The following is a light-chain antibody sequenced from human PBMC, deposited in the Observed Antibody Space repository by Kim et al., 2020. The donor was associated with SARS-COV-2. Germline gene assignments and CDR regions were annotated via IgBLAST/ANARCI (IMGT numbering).Light chain of an antibody. CDR3: QQLNSYPIFT. CDR2: AAS. CDR1: QGISSY. Sequence: SVGDRVTITCRASQGISSYLAWYQQKPGKAPKLLIYAASTLQSGVPSRFSGSGSGTEFTLTISSLQPEDFATYYCQQLNSYPIFTFGPGTKVDIK. J-gene: IGKJ3*01. V-gene: IGKV1-9*01.